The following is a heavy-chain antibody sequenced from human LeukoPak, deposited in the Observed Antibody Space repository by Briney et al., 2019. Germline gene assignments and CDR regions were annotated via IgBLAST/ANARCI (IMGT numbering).Heavy chain of an antibody. CDR1: GYTFTSSW. CDR3: ARQDGDYYYGSDY. CDR2: IYPGDSDT. Sequence: HGESLKISCKGSGYTFTSSWIGWVRQMAGKGLEWMGMIYPGDSDTRYSPSFQGQVTISADRSISTAYLHWSSLKASDSAMYYYARQDGDYYYGSDYWGQGTLVTVSS. V-gene: IGHV5-51*01. D-gene: IGHD3-22*01. J-gene: IGHJ4*02.